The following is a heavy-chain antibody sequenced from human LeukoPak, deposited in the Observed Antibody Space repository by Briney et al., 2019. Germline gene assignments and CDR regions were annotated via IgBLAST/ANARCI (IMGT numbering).Heavy chain of an antibody. V-gene: IGHV4-30-4*07. D-gene: IGHD3-22*01. CDR1: GGSISSGGYS. CDR2: IYYSGST. Sequence: ASETLSLTCAVSGGSISSGGYSWSWIRQPPGKGLEWIGYIYYSGSTYYNPSLKSRVTISVDTSKNQFSLKLSSVTAADTAVYYCARDRPSFRTMIVVVTVRTLDYWGQGTLVTVSS. J-gene: IGHJ4*02. CDR3: ARDRPSFRTMIVVVTVRTLDY.